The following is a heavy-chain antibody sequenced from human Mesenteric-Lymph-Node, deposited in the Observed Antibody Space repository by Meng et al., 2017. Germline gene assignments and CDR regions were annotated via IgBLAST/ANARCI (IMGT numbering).Heavy chain of an antibody. CDR2: INSDGSST. CDR3: ARIAAAGHFDY. CDR1: GFTVSDYW. Sequence: EWERVCAGGGLVQPGGALRLSCAASGFTVSDYWIHWVRQVPGKGLVWVSRINSDGSSTSYADSVKGRFTISRDNAKNTLYLQMNSLRAEDTAVYYCARIAAAGHFDYWGQGTLVTVSS. D-gene: IGHD6-13*01. V-gene: IGHV3-74*01. J-gene: IGHJ4*02.